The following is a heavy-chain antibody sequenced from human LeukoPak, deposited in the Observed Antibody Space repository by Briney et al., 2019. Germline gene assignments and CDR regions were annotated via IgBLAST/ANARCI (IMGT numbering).Heavy chain of an antibody. CDR1: GFTFSSYW. Sequence: GGSLRLSCAASGFTFSSYWMSWVRQAPGKGPEWVANIKEDGSEKYYVDSVKGRFTISRDNAKNSLYLQMNSLRAEDTAVYYCARDRGWLQFDYWGQGTLATISS. CDR3: ARDRGWLQFDY. D-gene: IGHD5-24*01. CDR2: IKEDGSEK. J-gene: IGHJ4*02. V-gene: IGHV3-7*01.